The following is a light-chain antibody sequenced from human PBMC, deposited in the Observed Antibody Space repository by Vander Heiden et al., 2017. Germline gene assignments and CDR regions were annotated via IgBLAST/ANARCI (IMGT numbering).Light chain of an antibody. CDR3: QTWGTGSRV. J-gene: IGLJ3*02. V-gene: IGLV4-69*01. CDR1: SGHRRYA. Sequence: QLVLTQSPSASASLGASVKLTCTLSSGHRRYAIAWHPPQPAKGPRYWMKLNSECSNSRGDGIPARFTGSRSGAERYSIISSLQAEDEADYDGQTWGTGSRVFGGGTKLTVL. CDR2: LNSECSN.